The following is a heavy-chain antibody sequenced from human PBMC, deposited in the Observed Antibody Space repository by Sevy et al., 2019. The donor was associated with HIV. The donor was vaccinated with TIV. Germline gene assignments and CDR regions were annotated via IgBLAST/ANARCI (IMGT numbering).Heavy chain of an antibody. V-gene: IGHV3-48*03. Sequence: GGSLRLSCAASGFSFSSYEMNWVRQAPGKGLEWVSYISNSGTTISYSDSVRDRFTISRDNARNLLYLQMNSLRAEDTAGYFCARDLPPSATTVPHFDCWGQRTLVTVSS. J-gene: IGHJ4*02. D-gene: IGHD4-17*01. CDR1: GFSFSSYE. CDR2: ISNSGTTI. CDR3: ARDLPPSATTVPHFDC.